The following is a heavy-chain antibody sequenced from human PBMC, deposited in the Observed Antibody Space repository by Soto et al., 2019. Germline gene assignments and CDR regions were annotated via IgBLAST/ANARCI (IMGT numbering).Heavy chain of an antibody. Sequence: ASVKVSCKSSGYTFTSYGSSWVRQAPGQGLEWMGWISAYNGNTNYAQKLQGRVTMTTDTSTSTAYMELRSLRSDDTAVYYCARGSYSSSWYLGPGDYWGQGTLVTVSS. CDR3: ARGSYSSSWYLGPGDY. CDR1: GYTFTSYG. CDR2: ISAYNGNT. D-gene: IGHD6-13*01. V-gene: IGHV1-18*01. J-gene: IGHJ4*02.